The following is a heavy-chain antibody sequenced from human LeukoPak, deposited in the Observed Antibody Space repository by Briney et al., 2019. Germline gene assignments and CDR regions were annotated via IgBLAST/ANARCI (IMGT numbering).Heavy chain of an antibody. J-gene: IGHJ4*02. CDR3: ARAYGYSSSSGKYYFDY. D-gene: IGHD6-6*01. Sequence: PGGSLRLSCAASGFTFSSYSMNWVRQAPGKGLEWVSSISSSSSYIYYADSVKGRFTISRDNAKNSLYLQMNSLRAEDTAVYYCARAYGYSSSSGKYYFDYWGQGTLVTVSS. V-gene: IGHV3-21*01. CDR1: GFTFSSYS. CDR2: ISSSSSYI.